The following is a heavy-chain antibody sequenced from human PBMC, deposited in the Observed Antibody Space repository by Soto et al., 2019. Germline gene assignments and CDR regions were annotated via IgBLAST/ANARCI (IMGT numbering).Heavy chain of an antibody. CDR1: GGYISSYY. CDR3: ARFSYDYIWGSSFDY. D-gene: IGHD3-16*01. V-gene: IGHV4-59*01. J-gene: IGHJ4*02. Sequence: SETLSLTCTVSGGYISSYYWSWIRQPPGKGLEWIGYIYYSGSTNYNPSLKSRVTISVDTSKNQFSLKLSSVTAADTAVYYCARFSYDYIWGSSFDYWGQGTLVTVSS. CDR2: IYYSGST.